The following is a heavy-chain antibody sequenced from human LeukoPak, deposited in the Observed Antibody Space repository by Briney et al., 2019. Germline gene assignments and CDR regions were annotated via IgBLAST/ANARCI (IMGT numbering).Heavy chain of an antibody. V-gene: IGHV1-8*01. Sequence: GASVKVSCKASGYTFTSYDINWVRQATGQGLEWMGWMNPNSGNTGYAQKFQGRVTMTRNTSISTAYMELSSLRSEDTAVYYCARLGVVRGVIMSLLLPGVGRKKENWFDPWGQGTLVTVSS. CDR1: GYTFTSYD. CDR3: ARLGVVRGVIMSLLLPGVGRKKENWFDP. CDR2: MNPNSGNT. D-gene: IGHD3-10*01. J-gene: IGHJ5*02.